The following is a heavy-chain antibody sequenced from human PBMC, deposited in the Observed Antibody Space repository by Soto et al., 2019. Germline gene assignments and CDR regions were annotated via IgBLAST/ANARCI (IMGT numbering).Heavy chain of an antibody. Sequence: PSETLSLTCTVSGGSISSYYWSWIRQRTGKRLAWIGYIYYSGSTNYNPSLKSRVTISVDTAENQFSLKLSSVTGADTAVYYCARDSERYYGWGSYSNVGWFDPWGQGTLVTVSS. CDR3: ARDSERYYGWGSYSNVGWFDP. CDR2: IYYSGST. J-gene: IGHJ5*02. CDR1: GGSISSYY. D-gene: IGHD3-10*01. V-gene: IGHV4-59*01.